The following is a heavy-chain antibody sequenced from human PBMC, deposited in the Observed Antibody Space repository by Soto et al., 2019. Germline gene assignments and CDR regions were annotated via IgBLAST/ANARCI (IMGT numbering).Heavy chain of an antibody. CDR2: IDPSDSQS. Sequence: GESLKISCKGSGYSFAGYWITWVRQKPGKGLEWMGRIDPSDSQSYYSPSFRGHVTISATKSITTVFLQLSRLRASDTAMYYCARQIYDSDTGPNFQYYFDSWGQGTPVTVSS. J-gene: IGHJ4*02. CDR1: GYSFAGYW. D-gene: IGHD3-22*01. CDR3: ARQIYDSDTGPNFQYYFDS. V-gene: IGHV5-10-1*01.